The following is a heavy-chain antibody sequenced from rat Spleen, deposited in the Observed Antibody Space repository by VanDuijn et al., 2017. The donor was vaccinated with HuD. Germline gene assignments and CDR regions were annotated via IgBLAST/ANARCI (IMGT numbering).Heavy chain of an antibody. J-gene: IGHJ2*01. CDR1: GFTFNNYW. D-gene: IGHD3-8*01. CDR2: ITNSGGST. V-gene: IGHV5-31*01. Sequence: EVQLVESGGGLVQPGRSLKLSCVASGFTFNNYWMTWIRQAPGKGLEWVASITNSGGSTYYRDSVKGRFTISRDNAKSTLYLQMDSLRSEDTATYYCKRGSSPPLDYWGQGVMVTVSS. CDR3: KRGSSPPLDY.